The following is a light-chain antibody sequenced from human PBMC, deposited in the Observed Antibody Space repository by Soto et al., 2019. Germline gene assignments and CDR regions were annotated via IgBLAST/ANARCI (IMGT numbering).Light chain of an antibody. CDR2: GAS. J-gene: IGKJ3*01. V-gene: IGKV3-20*01. Sequence: EIVLPQSPGTLSLSPGESATLSCRASQSVSGSYVAWYQQKPGQAPRLLIYGASNRATGIPDRFSGSGSGTDFTLTTTRLEPEEFAVYSCQQYGRSPFTVGPGTKVDI. CDR1: QSVSGSY. CDR3: QQYGRSPFT.